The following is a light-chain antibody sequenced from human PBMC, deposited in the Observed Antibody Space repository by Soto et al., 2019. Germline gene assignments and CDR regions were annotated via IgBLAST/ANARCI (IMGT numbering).Light chain of an antibody. CDR2: GAS. CDR1: QSVSSSY. J-gene: IGKJ1*01. CDR3: QQYGSSPT. V-gene: IGKV3-20*01. Sequence: EIVLTQSPGTLSLSPGERATLSCRASQSVSSSYLAWYQQKPGQAPRLLIYGASSRATGIPDRFSGGGSGTDFTLTISRLEPEDFAVYYCQQYGSSPTFGQGTKVEFK.